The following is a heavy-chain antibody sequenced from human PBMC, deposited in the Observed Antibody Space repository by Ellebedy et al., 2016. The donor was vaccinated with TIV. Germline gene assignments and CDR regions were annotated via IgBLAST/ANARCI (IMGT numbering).Heavy chain of an antibody. CDR1: GFTFSSYT. V-gene: IGHV3-21*01. CDR2: ISSTGTNI. CDR3: ARSVNGDAFDI. J-gene: IGHJ3*02. Sequence: PGGSLRLSCAPSGFTFSSYTINWVRQAPGKGLEWVSSISSTGTNIYYADSVRGRFTISRDNAKNSLYLQMNSLRAEDTSIYYCARSVNGDAFDIWGQGTMVTVYS. D-gene: IGHD2-8*01.